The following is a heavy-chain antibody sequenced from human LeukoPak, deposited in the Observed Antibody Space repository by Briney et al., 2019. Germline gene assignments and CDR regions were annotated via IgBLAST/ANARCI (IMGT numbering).Heavy chain of an antibody. J-gene: IGHJ3*02. CDR2: ISGSGSPI. Sequence: PGGSLRLSCAASGFTFRRYSMNWVRQAPGKGLEWVSHISGSGSPIYYADSVKGRFTISRDNAKNSMYLQMNSQRDEDMAVYYCARDEANAFDIWGQGKMVTVS. CDR3: ARDEANAFDI. V-gene: IGHV3-48*02. CDR1: GFTFRRYS.